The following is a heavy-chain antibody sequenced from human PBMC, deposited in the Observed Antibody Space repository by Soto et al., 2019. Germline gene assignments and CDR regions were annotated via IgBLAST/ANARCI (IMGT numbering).Heavy chain of an antibody. V-gene: IGHV3-30-3*01. J-gene: IGHJ5*02. Sequence: GGSLRLSCAASGFTFSSYAMHWVRQAPGKGLEWVAVISYDGSNKYYADSVKGRFTISRDNSKNTLYLQMNSLRAEDTAVYYWARDPATYIVDATISISANWFDPWGQGTLVTVSS. D-gene: IGHD2-15*01. CDR2: ISYDGSNK. CDR1: GFTFSSYA. CDR3: ARDPATYIVDATISISANWFDP.